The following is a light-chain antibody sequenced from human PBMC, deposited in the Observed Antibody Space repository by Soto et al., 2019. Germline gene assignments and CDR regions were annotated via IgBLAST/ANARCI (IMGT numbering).Light chain of an antibody. J-gene: IGKJ5*01. V-gene: IGKV1-39*01. CDR1: ESISRH. CDR3: QESYSTLSIT. CDR2: AAS. Sequence: DIQMTQSRSSLSASVGDRVTITCRASESISRHLNWYQQKPGNAPKLLIYAASSLQNGVPSRFSGSGSGTDFTLTISNLQPGDFATYYCQESYSTLSITFGQGTRLETK.